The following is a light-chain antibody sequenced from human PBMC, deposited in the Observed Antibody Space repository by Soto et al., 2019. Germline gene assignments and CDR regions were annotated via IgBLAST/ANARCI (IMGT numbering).Light chain of an antibody. CDR1: QVTSSW. Sequence: DIQMTQSPSSVSAALLERVSITCGASQVTSSWLAWYQQKPGKAPKLLIFAASTLQSGVPSRFSGSGSRTDFTLTITSLQPEDIGTYYCQQTDTLPSTFGQGTRLEI. CDR2: AAS. V-gene: IGKV1D-12*01. J-gene: IGKJ5*01. CDR3: QQTDTLPST.